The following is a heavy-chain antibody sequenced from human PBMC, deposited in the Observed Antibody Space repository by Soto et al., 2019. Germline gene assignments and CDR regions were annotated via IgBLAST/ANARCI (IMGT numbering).Heavy chain of an antibody. CDR1: GYTVTSYA. J-gene: IGHJ6*03. CDR2: INAGNGNT. Sequence: GASVKVSCKASGYTVTSYAMDWVRQAPGQRLEWMGWINAGNGNTKYSQKFQGRVTITRDTSASTAYMELSSLRSEDTAVYYCARAAGNGDYYYYYMDVWGKGTTVTVSS. V-gene: IGHV1-3*01. CDR3: ARAAGNGDYYYYYMDV. D-gene: IGHD6-19*01.